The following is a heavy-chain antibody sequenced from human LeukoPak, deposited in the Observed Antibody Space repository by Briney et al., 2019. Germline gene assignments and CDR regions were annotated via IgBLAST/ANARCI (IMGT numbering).Heavy chain of an antibody. Sequence: ASVKVSCKASGYTFTSYAMHWVRQAPGQTLEWMGWINAGNGNTKYSQKFQGGVTITRDTSASTAYMELSSLRSEDTAVYYSARPHNSGWEFDPWGQGTLVTVSS. J-gene: IGHJ5*02. V-gene: IGHV1-3*01. D-gene: IGHD5-12*01. CDR1: GYTFTSYA. CDR2: INAGNGNT. CDR3: ARPHNSGWEFDP.